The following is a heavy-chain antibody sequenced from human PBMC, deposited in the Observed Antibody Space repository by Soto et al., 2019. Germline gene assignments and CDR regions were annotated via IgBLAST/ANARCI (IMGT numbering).Heavy chain of an antibody. V-gene: IGHV3-9*01. D-gene: IGHD1-1*01. J-gene: IGHJ4*02. CDR2: INENSGSL. CDR3: AKDAHWSLDF. Sequence: EVQLVESGGNLVQSGRSLRLSCAASGFTFGDYAMHWVRQAPGKGLEWISSINENSGSLDYADSVKGRFTISRDNAKNSLYLQMNSLRIEDTALYDCAKDAHWSLDFWGQGTLVTVSS. CDR1: GFTFGDYA.